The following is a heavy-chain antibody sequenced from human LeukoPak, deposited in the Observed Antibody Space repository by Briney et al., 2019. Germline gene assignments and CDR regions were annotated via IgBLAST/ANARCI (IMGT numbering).Heavy chain of an antibody. V-gene: IGHV1-18*01. CDR2: ISAYNGNT. D-gene: IGHD3-22*01. J-gene: IGHJ4*02. Sequence: ASVKVSCKASGYTFTSYGISWVRQAPGQGLEWMGWISAYNGNTNYAQKLQGRVTMTTDTSTRTAYMELRSLRSDDTAVYYCAREGWIYDSSGYYGYWGQGTLVTVSS. CDR3: AREGWIYDSSGYYGY. CDR1: GYTFTSYG.